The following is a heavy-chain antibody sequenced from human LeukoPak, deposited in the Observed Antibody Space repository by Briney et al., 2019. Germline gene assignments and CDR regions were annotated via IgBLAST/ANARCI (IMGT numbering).Heavy chain of an antibody. D-gene: IGHD1-14*01. CDR3: ARANPSNNWFDP. CDR1: GHTFTGYY. J-gene: IGHJ5*02. V-gene: IGHV1-2*02. Sequence: GASVKVSCKASGHTFTGYYMHWVRQAPGQGLEWMGWINPNSGGTNYAQKFQGRVTMTRDTSISTAYMELSRLRSDDTAVYYCARANPSNNWFDPWGQGTLVTVSS. CDR2: INPNSGGT.